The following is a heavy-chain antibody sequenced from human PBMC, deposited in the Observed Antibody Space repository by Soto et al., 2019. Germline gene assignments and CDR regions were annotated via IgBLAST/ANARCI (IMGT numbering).Heavy chain of an antibody. V-gene: IGHV3-74*01. CDR1: GFNFSNHW. D-gene: IGHD2-21*02. CDR3: ARESGDWPLNWFDP. Sequence: GGSLRLSCAASGFNFSNHWMHWVRQRPAEGLVWVSRITSDGKSKAYAESVKGRFAISRDNAKNTLYLQMNGLTAEDTAVYYCARESGDWPLNWFDPWGQGTLVTVYS. J-gene: IGHJ5*02. CDR2: ITSDGKSK.